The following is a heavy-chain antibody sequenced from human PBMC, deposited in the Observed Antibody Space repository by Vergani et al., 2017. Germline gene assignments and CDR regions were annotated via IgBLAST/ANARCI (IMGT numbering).Heavy chain of an antibody. D-gene: IGHD2-2*01. Sequence: QVQLQESGPGLVKPSQTLSLTCTVSGGSISSGGYYWTWIRQHPGKGLELIGYIYYSGSTYYNPSLKSRVTISVDTSKNQFSQKMRSVTAADTAVYYCARDREDCSSTSCYYYFDNWGQGTPVTVSS. V-gene: IGHV4-31*03. CDR2: IYYSGST. CDR3: ARDREDCSSTSCYYYFDN. CDR1: GGSISSGGYY. J-gene: IGHJ4*02.